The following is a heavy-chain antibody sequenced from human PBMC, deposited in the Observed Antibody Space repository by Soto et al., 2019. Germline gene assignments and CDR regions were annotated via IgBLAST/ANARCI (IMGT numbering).Heavy chain of an antibody. CDR2: IYYSGNT. Sequence: SETLSLTCTVSGGSISSGDYYWSWIRQPPGKGLEWIGYIYYSGNTYYNPSLKSRVTISVDTSKNQFSLKLTSVTAADTAVYYCAREMGYGSGRFDYWGQGTLVTVSS. D-gene: IGHD3-10*01. J-gene: IGHJ4*02. CDR3: AREMGYGSGRFDY. V-gene: IGHV4-30-4*01. CDR1: GGSISSGDYY.